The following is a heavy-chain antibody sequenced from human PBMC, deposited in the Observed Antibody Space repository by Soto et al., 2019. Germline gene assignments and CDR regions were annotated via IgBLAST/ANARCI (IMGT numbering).Heavy chain of an antibody. D-gene: IGHD6-13*01. CDR2: IYYSGST. J-gene: IGHJ6*02. CDR1: GGSISSGDYY. CDR3: ARSLAAADYYYGMDV. V-gene: IGHV4-30-4*01. Sequence: ASETLSLTCTVSGGSISSGDYYWSWIRQPPGKGLEWIGYIYYSGSTYYNPSLKSRVTISVDTSKNQFSLKLSSVTAADTAVYYCARSLAAADYYYGMDVWGQGTTVTVSS.